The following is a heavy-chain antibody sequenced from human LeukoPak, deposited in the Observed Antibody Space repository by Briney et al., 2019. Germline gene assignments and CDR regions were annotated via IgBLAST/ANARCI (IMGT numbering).Heavy chain of an antibody. D-gene: IGHD3-22*01. V-gene: IGHV3-21*01. CDR2: ISSSSSYI. Sequence: PGGSLRLSCAASGFTFSSYSMNWVRQAPGKGLEWVSSISSSSSYIYYADSVKGRFIISRDNAKNSLYLQMNSLRAEDTAVYYCARIHYYDSSGYSGGVDYWGQGTLVTVSS. CDR3: ARIHYYDSSGYSGGVDY. J-gene: IGHJ4*02. CDR1: GFTFSSYS.